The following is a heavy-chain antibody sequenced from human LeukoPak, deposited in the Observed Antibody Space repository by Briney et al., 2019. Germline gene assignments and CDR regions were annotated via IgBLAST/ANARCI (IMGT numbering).Heavy chain of an antibody. J-gene: IGHJ3*02. D-gene: IGHD3-10*01. Sequence: SETLSLTCTVSGGSISSSSYYWGWIRQPPGKGLEWIGSIYYSGSTYYNPSLKSRVTISVDTSKNQFSLQLNSVTPEDTALYYCARGGLVRGTINSLIGFDIWGQGIMVTVSS. CDR1: GGSISSSSYY. CDR3: ARGGLVRGTINSLIGFDI. V-gene: IGHV4-39*07. CDR2: IYYSGST.